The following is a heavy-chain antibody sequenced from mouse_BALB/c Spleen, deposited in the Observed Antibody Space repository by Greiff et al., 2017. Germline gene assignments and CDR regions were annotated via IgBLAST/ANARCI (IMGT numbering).Heavy chain of an antibody. CDR1: GYSITSDYA. D-gene: IGHD2-14*01. CDR3: AREDYRYDDGYAMDY. CDR2: ISYDGSN. V-gene: IGHV3-6*02. J-gene: IGHJ4*01. Sequence: EVKLQESGPGLVKPSQSLSLTCTVTGYSITSDYAWNWIRQFPGNKLEWMGYISYDGSNNYNPSLKNRISITRDTSKNQFFLKLNSVTTEDTATYYCAREDYRYDDGYAMDYWGQGTSVTVSS.